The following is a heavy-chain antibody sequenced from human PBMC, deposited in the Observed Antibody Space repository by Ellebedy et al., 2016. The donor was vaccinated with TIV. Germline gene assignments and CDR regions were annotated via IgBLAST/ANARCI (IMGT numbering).Heavy chain of an antibody. CDR1: GYPISSSYY. Sequence: SETLSLXXSVSGYPISSSYYWGWIRQPPGKGPEWIGSFHHSGSPYYNPSLKSRVTISIDRSKNQFSLKLTSVTAADTAVYFCARGPQQFWLRDFWGRGTLVTVSS. CDR2: FHHSGSP. J-gene: IGHJ4*02. V-gene: IGHV4-38-2*02. CDR3: ARGPQQFWLRDF. D-gene: IGHD5-18*01.